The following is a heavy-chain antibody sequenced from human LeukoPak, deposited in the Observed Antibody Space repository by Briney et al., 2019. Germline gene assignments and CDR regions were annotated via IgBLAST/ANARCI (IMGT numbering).Heavy chain of an antibody. V-gene: IGHV4-30-4*01. CDR1: GGSISSGDYY. CDR3: ARGADTAMVTGGWFDP. CDR2: IYYSGST. D-gene: IGHD5-18*01. J-gene: IGHJ5*02. Sequence: SETLSLTCTVSGGSISSGDYYWSWIRQPPGKGLEWIGYIYYSGSTYYNPSLKSRVTISVDTSKNQFSLKLSSVTAADTAVYYCARGADTAMVTGGWFDPWSQGTLVTVSS.